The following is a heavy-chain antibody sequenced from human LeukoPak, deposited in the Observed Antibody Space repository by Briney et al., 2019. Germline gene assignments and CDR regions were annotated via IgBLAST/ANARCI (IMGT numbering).Heavy chain of an antibody. Sequence: GGLRLSCAASGFAFSSYSMNWVRRAPGKGLEWVSSISSSSSYIYYADSVKGRFTISRDTATNSLYLQLNSLRAEDTAVYYCARASSWPTFDYWGQGTLVTVSS. CDR2: ISSSSSYI. CDR3: ARASSWPTFDY. J-gene: IGHJ4*02. D-gene: IGHD6-13*01. V-gene: IGHV3-21*01. CDR1: GFAFSSYS.